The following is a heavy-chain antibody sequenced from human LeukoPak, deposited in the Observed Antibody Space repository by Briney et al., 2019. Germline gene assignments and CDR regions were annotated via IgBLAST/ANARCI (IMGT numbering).Heavy chain of an antibody. CDR2: ISYDGSNK. J-gene: IGHJ4*02. CDR3: AKDLALYYHDSSGLDY. Sequence: GGSLRLSCAASGFTFSSYGMHWVRQAPGKGLEWVAVISYDGSNKYYADSVKGRFTISRDNSKNTLYLQMNSLRAEDTAVYYCAKDLALYYHDSSGLDYRGQGTLVIVSS. CDR1: GFTFSSYG. V-gene: IGHV3-30*18. D-gene: IGHD3-22*01.